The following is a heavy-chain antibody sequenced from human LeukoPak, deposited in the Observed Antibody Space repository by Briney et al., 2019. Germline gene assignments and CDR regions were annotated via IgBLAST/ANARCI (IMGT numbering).Heavy chain of an antibody. D-gene: IGHD3-3*01. J-gene: IGHJ4*02. CDR1: GGSFSGYY. CDR2: INHSGST. Sequence: TLSLTCAVYGGSFSGYYWNWIRQPPGKGLEWIGKINHSGSTNYNPSLKSRVTISVDTSKNQFSLKLSSVTAADTAVYYCARLGAGPTYYDFWSGYSSFYFDYWGQGTLVTVSS. V-gene: IGHV4-34*01. CDR3: ARLGAGPTYYDFWSGYSSFYFDY.